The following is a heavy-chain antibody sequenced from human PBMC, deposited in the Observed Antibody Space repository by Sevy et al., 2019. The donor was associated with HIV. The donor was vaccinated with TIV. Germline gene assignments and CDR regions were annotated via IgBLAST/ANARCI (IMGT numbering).Heavy chain of an antibody. V-gene: IGHV3-33*01. CDR2: IWYDGSNK. CDR1: GFTFSSYG. Sequence: GSLRLSCAASGFTFSSYGMHWVRQAPGKGLEWVAVIWYDGSNKYYADSVKGRFTISRDNSKNTLYLEMNSLRAEDTAVCYCAREEGTAMAYYFDYWGQGTLVTVSS. CDR3: AREEGTAMAYYFDY. J-gene: IGHJ4*02. D-gene: IGHD5-18*01.